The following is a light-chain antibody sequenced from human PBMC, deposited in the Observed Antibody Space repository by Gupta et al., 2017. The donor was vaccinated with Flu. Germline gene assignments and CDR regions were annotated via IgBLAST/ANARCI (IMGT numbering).Light chain of an antibody. CDR1: TGSVATNYY. CDR3: EPYRGSGISV. Sequence: VTLTCGLSTGSVATNYYASWYQQTPAQAPRTLIYSTNTRSAGVPGRFSGSKRGKKAALTITGAQEEDEADYYCEPYRGSGISVFGGGTKLTVL. CDR2: STN. V-gene: IGLV8-61*01. J-gene: IGLJ3*02.